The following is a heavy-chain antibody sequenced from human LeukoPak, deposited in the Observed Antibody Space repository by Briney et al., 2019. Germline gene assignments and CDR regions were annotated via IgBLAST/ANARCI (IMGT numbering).Heavy chain of an antibody. CDR3: AKGGASGSHYYYGMDV. J-gene: IGHJ6*02. CDR2: VSGSGGST. V-gene: IGHV3-23*01. Sequence: GGSPRLSCAASGFTFSSYGMSWVRQAPGKGLEWVSAVSGSGGSTYYADSVKGRFTISRDNSKNTLYLQMNSLRAEDTAVYYCAKGGASGSHYYYGMDVWGQGTTVTVSS. D-gene: IGHD3-10*01. CDR1: GFTFSSYG.